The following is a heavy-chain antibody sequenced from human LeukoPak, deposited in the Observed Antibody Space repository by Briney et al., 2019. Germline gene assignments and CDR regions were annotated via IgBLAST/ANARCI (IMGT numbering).Heavy chain of an antibody. Sequence: SGGSLRLSCAASGFTFSSYAMSWVRQAPGKGLEWVSAISGSGGSTYYADSVKGRFTISRDNSKNTLYLQMNSLRAEDTAVYYCAKSPRVGTYYYGMDVWGQGTTVTVSS. J-gene: IGHJ6*02. V-gene: IGHV3-23*01. CDR1: GFTFSSYA. D-gene: IGHD3-10*01. CDR3: AKSPRVGTYYYGMDV. CDR2: ISGSGGST.